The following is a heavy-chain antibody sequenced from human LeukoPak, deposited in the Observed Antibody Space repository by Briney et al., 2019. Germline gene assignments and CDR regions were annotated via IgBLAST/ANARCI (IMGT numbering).Heavy chain of an antibody. D-gene: IGHD2-8*01. CDR1: GFIFNNFA. CDR3: VCYGIAPPY. V-gene: IGHV3-21*01. CDR2: ISSSSSYI. Sequence: GGSLRLSCAASGFIFNNFAMNWVRQAPGKGLEWVSSISSSSSYIYYADSVKGRFTISRDNAKNTLYLQMNTLRVEDTAVYYCVCYGIAPPYWGQGTLVTVSS. J-gene: IGHJ4*02.